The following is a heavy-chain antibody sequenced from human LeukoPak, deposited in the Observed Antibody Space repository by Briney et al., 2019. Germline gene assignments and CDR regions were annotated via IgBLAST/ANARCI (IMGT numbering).Heavy chain of an antibody. CDR3: ARAPSNAHFDY. Sequence: PGGSLRLSCAASGFTFSTYAIHWVRQAPGKGLEWVAVISYDGINKYYADSVKGRFTISRDNSNNTVYLQMNSLRAEDTAVYYCARAPSNAHFDYWGQGTLVTVSS. J-gene: IGHJ4*02. V-gene: IGHV3-30*14. CDR1: GFTFSTYA. D-gene: IGHD3-3*02. CDR2: ISYDGINK.